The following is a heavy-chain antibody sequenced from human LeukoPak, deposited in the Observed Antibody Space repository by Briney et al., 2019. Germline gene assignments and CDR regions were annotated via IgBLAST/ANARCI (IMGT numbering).Heavy chain of an antibody. CDR2: IYYSGST. V-gene: IGHV4-59*01. CDR3: ARDLRSGSYAWDYYYYMDV. J-gene: IGHJ6*03. Sequence: PSETLSLTCTVSGGSISSYYWSWIRQPPGKGLEWIGYIYYSGSTNYNPSLKSRVTISVDTSKNQFSLKLSSVTAADTAVYYCARDLRSGSYAWDYYYYMDVWGKGTTVTISS. D-gene: IGHD1-26*01. CDR1: GGSISSYY.